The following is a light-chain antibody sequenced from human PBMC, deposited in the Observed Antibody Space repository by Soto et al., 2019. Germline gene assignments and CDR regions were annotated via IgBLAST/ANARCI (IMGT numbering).Light chain of an antibody. J-gene: IGKJ1*01. CDR1: QSVSSDY. CDR3: QQYSDSVGT. Sequence: EIVLTHSPGTLSLSPGERATLSCRASQSVSSDYLAWYQQRPGQAPRLLIYAASSRATGIPDRFSGSGSGTDFTLTISRLEPEDFAVYYCQQYSDSVGTFGQGTKVDIK. V-gene: IGKV3-20*01. CDR2: AAS.